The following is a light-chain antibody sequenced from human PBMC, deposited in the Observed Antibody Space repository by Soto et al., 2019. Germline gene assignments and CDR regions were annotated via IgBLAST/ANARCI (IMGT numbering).Light chain of an antibody. CDR3: SSYRSSTTLYV. Sequence: QSVLTQPASVSGSPGQSITISCTEITSDVGGFHYVSWYQQHPGKAPKLLIYEVNNRPSGVSHRFSGSKAGNTASLTISGLQPEDEADYYCSSYRSSTTLYVFGSGTKV. CDR2: EVN. CDR1: TSDVGGFHY. V-gene: IGLV2-14*01. J-gene: IGLJ1*01.